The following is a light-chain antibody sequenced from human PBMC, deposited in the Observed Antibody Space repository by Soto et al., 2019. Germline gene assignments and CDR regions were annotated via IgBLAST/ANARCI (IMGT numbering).Light chain of an antibody. V-gene: IGLV2-14*01. CDR3: SSYTTSSSYV. CDR2: DVT. CDR1: SSDVGGYIY. Sequence: QSALTQPASVSGSPELSITISCTGTSSDVGGYIYVSWYQQHPGKAPKLMIYDVTSRPSGVSYRFSGSKSGNTASLTISGLQAEDEADYYCSSYTTSSSYVFGTGTKVTVL. J-gene: IGLJ1*01.